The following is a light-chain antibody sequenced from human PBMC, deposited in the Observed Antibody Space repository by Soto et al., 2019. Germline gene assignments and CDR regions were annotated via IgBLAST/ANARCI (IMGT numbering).Light chain of an antibody. CDR1: QSVSDY. J-gene: IGKJ1*01. Sequence: EVVLTQSPATLSLSPGERATLSCRASQSVSDYTAWFQQKPGQPPRLVIYEASNRDTGIPDRFSGSGSGTDFTLTISSLDPEDFAVYYCQQRNNWPLTFGQGTKVEIK. CDR2: EAS. CDR3: QQRNNWPLT. V-gene: IGKV3-11*01.